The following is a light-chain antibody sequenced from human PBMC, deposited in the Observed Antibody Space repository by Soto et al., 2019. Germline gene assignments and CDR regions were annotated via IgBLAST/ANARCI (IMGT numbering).Light chain of an antibody. V-gene: IGKV1-39*01. J-gene: IGKJ5*01. CDR1: QSISSF. CDR3: QVYGPSPPIT. Sequence: DIQMTQSPSSLSASVGDRVTITCRASQSISSFLNWYQHKPGQAPKLLLYAASSLQSGVPSRFSGSGSGTDFTLTISRLEPEDFAVYYCQVYGPSPPITFGQGTRREIK. CDR2: AAS.